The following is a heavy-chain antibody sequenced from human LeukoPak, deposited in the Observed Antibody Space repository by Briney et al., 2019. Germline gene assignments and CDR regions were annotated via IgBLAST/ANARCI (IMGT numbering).Heavy chain of an antibody. J-gene: IGHJ4*02. Sequence: GGSLRLSCSASGFTFSSYAMHWVRQAPGKGLEYVSAISSNGGSTYYADSVKGRFTISRDNSRNTLYLQMSSLRTEDTAVYYCVKTAVDTARLDYWGQGTLVTVSS. CDR2: ISSNGGST. D-gene: IGHD5-18*01. CDR3: VKTAVDTARLDY. CDR1: GFTFSSYA. V-gene: IGHV3-64D*06.